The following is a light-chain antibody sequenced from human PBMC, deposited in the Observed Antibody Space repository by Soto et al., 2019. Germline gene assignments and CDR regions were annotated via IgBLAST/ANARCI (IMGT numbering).Light chain of an antibody. CDR1: QSVSSN. V-gene: IGKV3-15*01. CDR2: GAS. Sequence: EIVMTQSPATLSVSPGERATLSCRASQSVSSNLAWYQQKPGQAPRLLIYGASPRATGIPARFSGSGSGTEFTLTISSLQSEDFAVYYCQQYNYWPPGYTFGQGTKLEIK. J-gene: IGKJ2*01. CDR3: QQYNYWPPGYT.